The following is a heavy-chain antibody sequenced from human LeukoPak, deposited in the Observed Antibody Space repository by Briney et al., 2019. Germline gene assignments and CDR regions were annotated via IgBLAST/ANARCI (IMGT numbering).Heavy chain of an antibody. Sequence: GESLKISCTGSGYSFTNYWIAWVRQMPGNGLEWMGIIYPGDSDTRYSPSFQGQVTISADKSISTAYLQWSRLKASDTAIYYCARHGNGDGFDYWGQGTLVTVSS. CDR3: ARHGNGDGFDY. CDR1: GYSFTNYW. J-gene: IGHJ4*02. D-gene: IGHD4-17*01. V-gene: IGHV5-51*01. CDR2: IYPGDSDT.